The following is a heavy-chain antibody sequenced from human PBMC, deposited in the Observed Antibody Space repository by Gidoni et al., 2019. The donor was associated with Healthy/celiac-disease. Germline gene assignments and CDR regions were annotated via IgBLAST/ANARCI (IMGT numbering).Heavy chain of an antibody. V-gene: IGHV3-23*01. CDR3: AKDLDVLRFLEWFHDAFDI. Sequence: EVQLLVSGGGLVQPGGSLRRSWAASGFTFSSYAMSWVRQAPGKGLEWVSAISGSGGSTYYAGSVKGRFTISRDNSKNTLYLQMTSLRAEDTAVYYCAKDLDVLRFLEWFHDAFDIWGQGTMVTVSS. CDR1: GFTFSSYA. CDR2: ISGSGGST. J-gene: IGHJ3*02. D-gene: IGHD3-3*01.